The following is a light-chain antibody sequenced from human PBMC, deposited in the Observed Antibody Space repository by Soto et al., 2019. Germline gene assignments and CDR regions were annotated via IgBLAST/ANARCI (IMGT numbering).Light chain of an antibody. V-gene: IGKV3-11*01. Sequence: DIVLTQSPATLSSSPGERATLSCRASQTVSNKLAWYQHKPGQAPRLLIYDTSNRATGIPARFSGSGSGTDFTLTISSLEPEDFAVYYCHQRKSWPRTFGQGTKVDSK. CDR1: QTVSNK. J-gene: IGKJ1*01. CDR3: HQRKSWPRT. CDR2: DTS.